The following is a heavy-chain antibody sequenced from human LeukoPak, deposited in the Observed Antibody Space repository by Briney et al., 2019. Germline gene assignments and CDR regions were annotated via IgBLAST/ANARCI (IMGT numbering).Heavy chain of an antibody. CDR2: IYYSGRT. Sequence: PSETLSLTCAVSGYSISSSNWWGWIRQPPGKGLEWIGYIYYSGRTNYNPSLKSRVTMSVDTSKNQFSLKLSSVTAADTAVYYCTRGSIAYYYMDVWGKGTTVTISS. J-gene: IGHJ6*03. V-gene: IGHV4-28*01. CDR3: TRGSIAYYYMDV. CDR1: GYSISSSNW. D-gene: IGHD3-22*01.